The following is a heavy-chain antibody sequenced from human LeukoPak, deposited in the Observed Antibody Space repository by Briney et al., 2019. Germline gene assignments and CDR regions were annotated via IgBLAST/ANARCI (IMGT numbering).Heavy chain of an antibody. V-gene: IGHV3-7*01. CDR2: MKQDGSEK. Sequence: SGGSLRLSCAASGFSFRSYWMTWVRQAPGKGLEWVANMKQDGSEKYYVDSVKGRFTISRDNAKNALYLQMNSLRAEDTAVYYCARDLGAEDDYWGQGTLVTVSS. CDR1: GFSFRSYW. CDR3: ARDLGAEDDY. J-gene: IGHJ4*02.